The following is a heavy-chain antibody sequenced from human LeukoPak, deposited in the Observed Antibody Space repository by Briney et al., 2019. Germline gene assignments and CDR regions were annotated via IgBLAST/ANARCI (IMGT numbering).Heavy chain of an antibody. J-gene: IGHJ4*02. CDR2: IYYSGST. Sequence: SETLSLTXTVSGGSISSSSYYWGWIRQPPGKGLVWIGSIYYSGSTYYNPSLKSRGTISVDTSKNQFSLKLSSVTAADTAVYYCAVAGEFDYWGQGTLVTVSS. CDR3: AVAGEFDY. V-gene: IGHV4-39*01. D-gene: IGHD6-19*01. CDR1: GGSISSSSYY.